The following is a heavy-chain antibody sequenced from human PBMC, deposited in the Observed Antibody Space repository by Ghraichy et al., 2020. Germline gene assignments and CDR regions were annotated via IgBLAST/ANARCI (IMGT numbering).Heavy chain of an antibody. D-gene: IGHD3-10*01. J-gene: IGHJ4*02. CDR1: GFTFSSYS. CDR2: ISSSSSYI. V-gene: IGHV3-21*01. Sequence: GEYLNISCAASGFTFSSYSMNWVRQAPGKGLEWVSSISSSSSYIYYADSVKGRFTISRDNAKNSLYLQMNSLRAEDTAVYYCARVPWVVRGVIQGYWGQGTLVPVSS. CDR3: ARVPWVVRGVIQGY.